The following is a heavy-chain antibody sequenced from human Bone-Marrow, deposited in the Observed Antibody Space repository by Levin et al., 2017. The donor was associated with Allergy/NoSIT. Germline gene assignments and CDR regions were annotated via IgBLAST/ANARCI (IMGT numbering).Heavy chain of an antibody. V-gene: IGHV3-11*01. CDR2: ISSSGYTK. CDR3: ASENRTSSSCEYHYYYYYGLDV. J-gene: IGHJ6*02. D-gene: IGHD2-2*01. Sequence: GGSLRLSCAASGFTFKDYYMSWIRQAPGKGLEWISYISSSGYTKYYSDSVRGRFTISRDNAKNSLYLQMNSLRAEDTAVYYCASENRTSSSCEYHYYYYYGLDVWGQGATVTVSS. CDR1: GFTFKDYY.